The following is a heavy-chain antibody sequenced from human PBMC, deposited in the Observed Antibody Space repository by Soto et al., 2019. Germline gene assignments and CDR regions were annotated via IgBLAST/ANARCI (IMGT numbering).Heavy chain of an antibody. D-gene: IGHD3-10*01. CDR2: IYYSGST. J-gene: IGHJ5*02. CDR1: GGSISSYY. CDR3: ARGREYYDGSVSSPVLNWFDP. Sequence: SETLSLTCTVSGGSISSYYWSWSWQPPGKGLEWIGYIYYSGSTNYNPSLKSRVTISVDTSKNQFSLKLSSVTAADTAVYYCARGREYYDGSVSSPVLNWFDPWGQGTLVTVSS. V-gene: IGHV4-59*01.